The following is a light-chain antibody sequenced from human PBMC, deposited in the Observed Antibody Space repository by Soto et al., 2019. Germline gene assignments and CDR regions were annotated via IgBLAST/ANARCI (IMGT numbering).Light chain of an antibody. J-gene: IGKJ5*01. Sequence: IVLTQSPATLSLSPGERATLSCRASQSVNNYVAWYQHKPGQSPRLLIDDTTTRATAIPARFSGSGSGTDFTLTINSLEPEDFAVYYYQHRGNVGQGTRLEIK. V-gene: IGKV3-11*01. CDR3: QHRGN. CDR2: DTT. CDR1: QSVNNY.